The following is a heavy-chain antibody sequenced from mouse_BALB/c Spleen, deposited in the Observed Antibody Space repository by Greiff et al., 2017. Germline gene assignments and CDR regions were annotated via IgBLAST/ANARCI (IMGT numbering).Heavy chain of an antibody. CDR2: ISSGGGST. Sequence: EVKLVESGGGLVKPGGSLKLSCAASGFAFSSYDMSWVRQTPEKRLEWVAYISSGGGSTYYPDTVKGRFTISRDNAKNTLYLQMSSLKSEDTAMYYCARHEFTTATWFAYWGQGTLVTVSA. V-gene: IGHV5-12-1*01. CDR1: GFAFSSYD. D-gene: IGHD1-2*01. CDR3: ARHEFTTATWFAY. J-gene: IGHJ3*01.